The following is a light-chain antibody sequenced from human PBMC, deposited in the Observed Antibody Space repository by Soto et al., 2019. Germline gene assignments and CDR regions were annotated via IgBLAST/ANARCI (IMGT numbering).Light chain of an antibody. CDR1: QSVSSSY. J-gene: IGKJ2*01. CDR3: QQYGSSSYT. CDR2: GAS. Sequence: EIVLTQSPGTLSLSPGERATLSCRASQSVSSSYLAWYHQKPGQAPRLLIYGASSMATGIPDRFSGSGSGTDFTLTISRLEPEDLAVYYCQQYGSSSYTFGQGTKLEIK. V-gene: IGKV3-20*01.